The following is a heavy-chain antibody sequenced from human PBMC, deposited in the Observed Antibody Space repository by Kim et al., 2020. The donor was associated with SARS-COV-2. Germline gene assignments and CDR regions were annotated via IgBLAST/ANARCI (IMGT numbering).Heavy chain of an antibody. CDR1: GFTVSSNY. V-gene: IGHV3-53*01. CDR3: ARPRGYSYGPYAFDI. CDR2: IYSGGST. D-gene: IGHD5-18*01. J-gene: IGHJ3*02. Sequence: GGSLRLSCAASGFTVSSNYMSWVRQAPGKGLEWVSVIYSGGSTYYADSVKGRFTISRDNSKNTLYLQMNSLRAEDTAVYYCARPRGYSYGPYAFDIWGQGTMVTVSS.